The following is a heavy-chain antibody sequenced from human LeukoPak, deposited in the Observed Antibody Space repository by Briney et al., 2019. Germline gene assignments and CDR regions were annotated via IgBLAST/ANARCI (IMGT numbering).Heavy chain of an antibody. D-gene: IGHD1-20*01. CDR2: INHSGST. Sequence: SETLSLTCAVYGGTFSGYYWSWIRQPPGKGLEWIGEINHSGSTNNNPSLKSRVTISVDTSTNQFSLRLSSVTAADTAVYYCGGMGKLNWKLDYWGQGTLVTVSS. CDR3: GGMGKLNWKLDY. V-gene: IGHV4-34*08. J-gene: IGHJ4*02. CDR1: GGTFSGYY.